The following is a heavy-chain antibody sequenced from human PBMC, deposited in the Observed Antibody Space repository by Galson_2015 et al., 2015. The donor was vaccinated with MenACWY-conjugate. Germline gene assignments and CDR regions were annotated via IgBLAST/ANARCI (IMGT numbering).Heavy chain of an antibody. CDR3: ARVPGCSYGYYDW. CDR1: GFTFSTYG. V-gene: IGHV3-48*02. J-gene: IGHJ4*02. CDR2: ISSSSSTI. Sequence: SLRLSCAASGFTFSTYGMNWVRQAPGKELEWVSYISSSSSTIYYADSVKGRFTISRDNAKNSLYLQMNTLRDEDTAVYYCARVPGCSYGYYDWWGQGTLVTVSS. D-gene: IGHD5-18*01.